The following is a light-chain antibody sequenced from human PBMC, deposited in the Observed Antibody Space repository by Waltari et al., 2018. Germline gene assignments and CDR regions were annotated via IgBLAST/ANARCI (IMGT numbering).Light chain of an antibody. J-gene: IGLJ2*01. CDR3: TSYTTTKTVV. CDR2: DVA. CDR1: SSHIGGYNS. Sequence: QSALTQPASVSGSPGQSITISCTGTSSHIGGYNSLSWYQQHPGKAPKLMIYDVARWPSGVANRFSGSKSGNTASLTISGLQAEDEADYYCTSYTTTKTVVFGGGTKVTVL. V-gene: IGLV2-14*01.